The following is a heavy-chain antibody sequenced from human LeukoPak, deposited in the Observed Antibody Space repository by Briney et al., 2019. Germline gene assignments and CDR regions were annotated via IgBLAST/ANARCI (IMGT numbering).Heavy chain of an antibody. Sequence: GESLKISCEGSGYSFTNYWIGWVRQMPGKGLEWMGIIYPGDSDTRYSPSFQGQVTISADKSISTAYLQWSSLKASDTAMYYCARSTYYYDSSGPEYFQHWGQGTLVTVSS. CDR1: GYSFTNYW. CDR2: IYPGDSDT. D-gene: IGHD3-22*01. V-gene: IGHV5-51*01. CDR3: ARSTYYYDSSGPEYFQH. J-gene: IGHJ1*01.